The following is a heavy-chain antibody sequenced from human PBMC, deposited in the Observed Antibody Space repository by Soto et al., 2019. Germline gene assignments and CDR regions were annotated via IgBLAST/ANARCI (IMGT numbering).Heavy chain of an antibody. CDR3: AGHSVSVATFDY. V-gene: IGHV4-39*01. D-gene: IGHD5-12*01. J-gene: IGHJ4*02. Sequence: QLQLQESGPGLVKPSETLSLTCTVSGGSISSSSYYWGWIRQPPGKGLEWIGRIYYSGRTCYHPSLKTQVTISVDPSKTQCSPKLTSVTAADPAVDCCAGHSVSVATFDYWGQGTLVTVSS. CDR2: IYYSGRT. CDR1: GGSISSSSYY.